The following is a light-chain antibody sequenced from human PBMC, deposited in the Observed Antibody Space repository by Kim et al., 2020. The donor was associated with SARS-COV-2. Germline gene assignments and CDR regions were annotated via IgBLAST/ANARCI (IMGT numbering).Light chain of an antibody. Sequence: QSVLTQPPSTSGTPGQRVTISCSGSSSNIGSNYIYWYQQLPGTAPKVLIYRNNERPSGVPDRFSGSKSGTSAFLAISGLRSEDEADYYCGSWDDSLSGPVFGGGTKLTVL. J-gene: IGLJ3*02. CDR2: RNN. CDR3: GSWDDSLSGPV. CDR1: SSNIGSNY. V-gene: IGLV1-47*01.